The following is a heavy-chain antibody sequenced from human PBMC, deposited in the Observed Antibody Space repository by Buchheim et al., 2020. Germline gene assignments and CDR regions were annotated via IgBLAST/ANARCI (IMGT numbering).Heavy chain of an antibody. CDR3: AKATSGSYYGDY. Sequence: QVQLVESGGGVVQPGRSLRLSCAASGFTFSSYGMHWVRQDPGKGLEWVAVISYDGSNKYYADSAKGRFTISRDNSKKTQYLQMNSLRAEDTAVYYCAKATSGSYYGDYWGQGTL. D-gene: IGHD1-26*01. J-gene: IGHJ4*02. V-gene: IGHV3-30*18. CDR1: GFTFSSYG. CDR2: ISYDGSNK.